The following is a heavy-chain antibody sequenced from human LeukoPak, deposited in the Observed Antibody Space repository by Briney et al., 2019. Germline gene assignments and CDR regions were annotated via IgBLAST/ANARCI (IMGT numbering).Heavy chain of an antibody. V-gene: IGHV1-69*04. CDR3: ARGVRGNYDY. CDR2: IIPILGIA. D-gene: IGHD3-10*01. J-gene: IGHJ4*02. Sequence: ASVKVSCKASGGTFSSYAISWVRQAPGQGLEWMGRIIPILGIANYAQKLQGRVTMTTDTSTSTAYMELRSLRSDDTAVYYCARGVRGNYDYWGQGTLVTVSS. CDR1: GGTFSSYA.